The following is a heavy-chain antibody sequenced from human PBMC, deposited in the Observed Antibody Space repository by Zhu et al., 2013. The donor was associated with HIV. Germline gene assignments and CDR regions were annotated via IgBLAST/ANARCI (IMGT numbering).Heavy chain of an antibody. V-gene: IGHV1-69*06. CDR2: IIPMFGTT. Sequence: QVQLVQSGAEVKKPGSSVKVSWQGFWRHLQQPCYQLGSTGPGQGLEWMGGIIPMFGTTNYAQKFQGRVTITADKSTSTAYMELSSLRSEDTAIYYCARVIYYDTSGYHGPVDIWGQGTMVTVSS. CDR1: RHLQQPC. J-gene: IGHJ3*02. CDR3: ARVIYYDTSGYHGPVDI. D-gene: IGHD3-22*01.